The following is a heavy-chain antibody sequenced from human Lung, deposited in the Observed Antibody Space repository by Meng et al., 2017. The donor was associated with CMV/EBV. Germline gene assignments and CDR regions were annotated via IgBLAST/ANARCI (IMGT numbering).Heavy chain of an antibody. CDR3: ARELEQQLSGMDV. V-gene: IGHV1-2*02. D-gene: IGHD6-13*01. CDR2: INPNSGGT. CDR1: GYTFTGYY. J-gene: IGHJ6*04. Sequence: ASXXVSXKASGYTFTGYYIHWVRQAPGQGLEWMGWINPNSGGTNYALKFQGRVTMTRDTSINTAYMELSRLRSDDTAVYYCARELEQQLSGMDVWGKGTTVTVSS.